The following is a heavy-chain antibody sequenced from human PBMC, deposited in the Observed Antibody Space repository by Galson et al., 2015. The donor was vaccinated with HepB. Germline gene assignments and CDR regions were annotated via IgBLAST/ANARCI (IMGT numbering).Heavy chain of an antibody. J-gene: IGHJ5*02. CDR3: AKDLFDRSGFFYLPES. V-gene: IGHV3-30*18. D-gene: IGHD3-22*01. Sequence: SLRLSCAASGFIFSDYNMHWVRQAPGKGLEWLAVISYDGSNTFYLDSVEGRFTGYRDSSKNTLFLQMSSLRPEDTAMYYCAKDLFDRSGFFYLPESWGQGTLVTVSS. CDR2: ISYDGSNT. CDR1: GFIFSDYN.